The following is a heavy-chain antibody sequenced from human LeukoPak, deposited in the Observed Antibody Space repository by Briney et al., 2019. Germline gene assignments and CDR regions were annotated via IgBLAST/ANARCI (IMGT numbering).Heavy chain of an antibody. J-gene: IGHJ4*02. CDR3: AKEVLLWFGDLDY. Sequence: GGSLRLSCAASGFTFSSYGMHWVRQAPGKGLEWVAFIRYDGSNKYYADSVKGRFTISRDNSKNTLYLQMNSLRAEDTAVYYCAKEVLLWFGDLDYWGQGTLVTVSS. D-gene: IGHD3-10*01. CDR2: IRYDGSNK. CDR1: GFTFSSYG. V-gene: IGHV3-30*02.